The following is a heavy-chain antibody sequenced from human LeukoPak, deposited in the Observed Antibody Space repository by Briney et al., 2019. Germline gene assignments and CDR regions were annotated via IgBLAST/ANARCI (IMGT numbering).Heavy chain of an antibody. CDR2: ISYDGSNK. J-gene: IGHJ6*02. CDR1: GFTFSSYA. Sequence: GGSLRLSCAASGFTFSSYAMHWVRQAPGKGLEWVAVISYDGSNKYYADSVKGRFTISRDNSKNTLYLQMNSLRAEDTAVYYCARDQSIYYYYGMDVWGQGTTVTVSS. CDR3: ARDQSIYYYYGMDV. V-gene: IGHV3-30-3*01. D-gene: IGHD6-6*01.